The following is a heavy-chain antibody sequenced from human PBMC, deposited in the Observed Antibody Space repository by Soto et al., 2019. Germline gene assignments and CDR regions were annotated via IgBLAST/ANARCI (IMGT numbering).Heavy chain of an antibody. Sequence: GGSLRLSCAASGFSVSNYWMNWVRQAPGKGLVWVSHTKSDGTTSYADSVEGRFTVSRDDAKNTFYLQMNGLRAEDTAVYYCAKDRGEEGLKFLEWFGGMDVWGHGTTVTVSS. D-gene: IGHD3-3*01. V-gene: IGHV3-74*01. J-gene: IGHJ6*02. CDR3: AKDRGEEGLKFLEWFGGMDV. CDR2: TKSDGTT. CDR1: GFSVSNYW.